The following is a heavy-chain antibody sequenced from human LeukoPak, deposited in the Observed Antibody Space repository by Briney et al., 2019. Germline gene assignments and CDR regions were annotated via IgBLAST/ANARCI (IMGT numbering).Heavy chain of an antibody. D-gene: IGHD3-22*01. J-gene: IGHJ4*02. CDR1: GGSINNYY. CDR2: IHYSGST. V-gene: IGHV4-59*01. CDR3: ARAGDLYYDSSGYFSSYLDY. Sequence: SETLSLTCTVSGGSINNYYWSWIRQPPGKGLEWIGYIHYSGSTNYNPSLKSRVTISVDTSKNEFSLKLSSVTAADTAVYHCARAGDLYYDSSGYFSSYLDYWGQGTLVTVSS.